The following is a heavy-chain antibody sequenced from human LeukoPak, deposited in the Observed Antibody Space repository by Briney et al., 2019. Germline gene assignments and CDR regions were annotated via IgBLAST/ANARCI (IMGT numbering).Heavy chain of an antibody. CDR1: GGSMSKSY. D-gene: IGHD6-19*01. CDR3: ARQLRGEAVAGHLQPFDY. Sequence: SETLSLTCTVSGGSMSKSYWNWIRQPPGKGLEWIGYIYYSGSTNYNPSLKSRVTISVDTSKNQFSLKLSSVTAADTAVYFCARQLRGEAVAGHLQPFDYWGQGTLVTVSS. J-gene: IGHJ4*02. CDR2: IYYSGST. V-gene: IGHV4-59*08.